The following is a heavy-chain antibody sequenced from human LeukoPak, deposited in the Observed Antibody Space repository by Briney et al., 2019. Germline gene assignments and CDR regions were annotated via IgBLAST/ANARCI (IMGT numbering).Heavy chain of an antibody. J-gene: IGHJ6*02. D-gene: IGHD2-2*01. CDR1: GGSISSYY. V-gene: IGHV4-59*12. CDR3: ARGGRRKYQLLFSYYYGMDV. CDR2: ISDIGSI. Sequence: PSETLSLTCTVSGGSISSYYWSWIRQPPGKGLEWIAYISDIGSINYNPSLKSRVTISLDTSKNQFSLKLSSVTAADTAVYYCARGGRRKYQLLFSYYYGMDVWGQGTTVTVSS.